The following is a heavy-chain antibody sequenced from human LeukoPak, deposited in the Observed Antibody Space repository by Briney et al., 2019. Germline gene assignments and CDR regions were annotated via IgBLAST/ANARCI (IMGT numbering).Heavy chain of an antibody. D-gene: IGHD1-7*01. CDR1: GYTVTSYY. V-gene: IGHV1-46*01. CDR3: ARDLELNLDY. CDR2: IDPSGGST. J-gene: IGHJ4*02. Sequence: ASVKVSCKASGYTVTSYYMHWVRQAPGQGLEWMGIIDPSGGSTSYAQKFQGRVTMTRDTSTSTVYMELSSLRSEDTAVYYCARDLELNLDYWGQGTLVTVSS.